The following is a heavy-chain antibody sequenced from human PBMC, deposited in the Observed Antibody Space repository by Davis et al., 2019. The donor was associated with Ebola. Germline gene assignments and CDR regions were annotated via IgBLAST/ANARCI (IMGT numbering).Heavy chain of an antibody. CDR2: ISSSGSAI. J-gene: IGHJ3*02. V-gene: IGHV3-48*04. Sequence: GESLKISCAVSGFTFSTNNMNWARQAPGKGLEWVSYISSSGSAIYYADSVKGRFTISRDNAKNSLYLQMNSLRAEDTAVYYCARGGELLYAFDIWGQGTMVTVSS. D-gene: IGHD1-26*01. CDR1: GFTFSTNN. CDR3: ARGGELLYAFDI.